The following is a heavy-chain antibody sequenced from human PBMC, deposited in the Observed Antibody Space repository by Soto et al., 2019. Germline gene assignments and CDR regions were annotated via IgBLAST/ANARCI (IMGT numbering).Heavy chain of an antibody. CDR3: ARATQSYYDTSGYYSYVH. V-gene: IGHV3-30*03. CDR1: GFTFSTYG. J-gene: IGHJ4*02. D-gene: IGHD3-22*01. Sequence: GGSLRLSCAASGFTFSTYGMHWVRQAPGKGLEWVGSISYDGSVKYYADSVKGRFTISRDNAKSTLYLQMNNLRAEDTAFYFCARATQSYYDTSGYYSYVHWGQGAQVTVSS. CDR2: ISYDGSVK.